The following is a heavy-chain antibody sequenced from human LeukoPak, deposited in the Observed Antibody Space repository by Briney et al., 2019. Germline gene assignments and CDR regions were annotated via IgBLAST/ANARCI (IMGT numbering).Heavy chain of an antibody. CDR3: ARGRVTMVRGVIITPLDY. CDR2: INPNSGGT. J-gene: IGHJ4*02. CDR1: GYTFTGYY. Sequence: GASVEASCKASGYTFTGYYMHWVRQAPGQGLEWMGWINPNSGGTNYAQKFRGRVTMTRDASISTAYMELSRLRSDDTAVYYCARGRVTMVRGVIITPLDYWGQGTLVTVSS. V-gene: IGHV1-2*02. D-gene: IGHD3-10*01.